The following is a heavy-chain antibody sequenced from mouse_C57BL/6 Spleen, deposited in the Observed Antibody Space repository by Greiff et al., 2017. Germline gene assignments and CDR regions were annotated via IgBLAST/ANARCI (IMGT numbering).Heavy chain of an antibody. Sequence: QVQLQQPGAELVKPGASVKMSCKASGYTFTSYWITWVKQRPGQGLEWIGDIYPGSGSTNYNEKFKSKATLTVDTSSSTAYMQLSSLTSEDSAVYYCARSRGYDVGDFDYWGQGTTLTVSS. D-gene: IGHD2-2*01. CDR1: GYTFTSYW. CDR3: ARSRGYDVGDFDY. CDR2: IYPGSGST. V-gene: IGHV1-55*01. J-gene: IGHJ2*01.